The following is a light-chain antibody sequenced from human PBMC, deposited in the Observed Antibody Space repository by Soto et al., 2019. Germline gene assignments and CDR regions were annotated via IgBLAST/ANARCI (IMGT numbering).Light chain of an antibody. V-gene: IGKV3-15*01. Sequence: EIVMTQSPATLSVSPGERATLSCRASQSVSSNLAWYQQKPGQAPRLLIYGASTRATGIPARFSGSGFGTKFTLTISSLQSEDFAVYYCQQYNNWPWTFGQGTKVEIK. J-gene: IGKJ1*01. CDR1: QSVSSN. CDR2: GAS. CDR3: QQYNNWPWT.